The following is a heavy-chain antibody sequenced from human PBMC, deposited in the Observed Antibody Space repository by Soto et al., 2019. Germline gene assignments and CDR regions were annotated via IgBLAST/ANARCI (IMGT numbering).Heavy chain of an antibody. CDR1: GFTFSSYG. CDR3: ARKVAGTRNYGMDG. V-gene: IGHV3-33*01. J-gene: IGHJ6*02. CDR2: IWYDGSNK. D-gene: IGHD6-19*01. Sequence: GGSLRLSCSASGFTFSSYGMHWVRQAPGKGLEWVAVIWYDGSNKYYADSVKGRFTISRDNSKNTLYLQMNSLRAEDTAVYYCARKVAGTRNYGMDGWGQGTTVTVSS.